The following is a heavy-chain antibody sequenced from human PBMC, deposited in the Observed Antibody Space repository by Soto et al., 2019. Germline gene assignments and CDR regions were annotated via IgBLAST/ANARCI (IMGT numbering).Heavy chain of an antibody. CDR2: ISNDGSNK. CDR1: GFTFSNFA. Sequence: PGGSLRLSCAASGFTFSNFAMHWVRQAPGKGLEWVAVISNDGSNKYYADSVKGRFTISRDNSKNTVYLQMNSLRAEGTAVYYCATGKSSSSSPQYYYYGMDVWGQGTTVTVSS. CDR3: ATGKSSSSSPQYYYYGMDV. J-gene: IGHJ6*02. V-gene: IGHV3-30*03. D-gene: IGHD6-6*01.